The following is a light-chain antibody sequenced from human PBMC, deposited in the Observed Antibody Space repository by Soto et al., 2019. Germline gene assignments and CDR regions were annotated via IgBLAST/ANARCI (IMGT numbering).Light chain of an antibody. CDR3: QQYNSYGYT. CDR1: QSISNW. J-gene: IGKJ2*01. CDR2: DAS. V-gene: IGKV1-5*01. Sequence: DIQMTQSPSTLSASVGDRVTITCRASQSISNWLAWYQQKPGKVPKVLIYDASTLQSGVPSRFSGSGSGTEFTLTISGLQPDDFANYYCQQYNSYGYTFGQGTKLEIQ.